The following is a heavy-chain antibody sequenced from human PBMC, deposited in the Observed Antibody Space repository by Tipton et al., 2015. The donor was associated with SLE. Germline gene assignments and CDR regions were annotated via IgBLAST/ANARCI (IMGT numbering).Heavy chain of an antibody. V-gene: IGHV4-30-4*01. CDR2: IYYSGST. CDR3: ARRPSSGRDY. Sequence: LRLSCTVSGGSISSGDYYWSWIRQPPGKGLEWIGYIYYSGSTNYNPSLKSRVTISVDTSKNQFSLKLSSVTAADTAVYYCARRPSSGRDYWGQGTLVTVSS. CDR1: GGSISSGDYY. D-gene: IGHD3-22*01. J-gene: IGHJ4*02.